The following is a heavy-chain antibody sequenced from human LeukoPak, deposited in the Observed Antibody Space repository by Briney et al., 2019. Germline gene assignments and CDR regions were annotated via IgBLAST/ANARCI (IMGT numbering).Heavy chain of an antibody. J-gene: IGHJ4*02. D-gene: IGHD3-3*01. Sequence: GGSLRLSCAASGLTFSSYGMHWVRQAPGKGLEWVAIIWYDGSNKYYADSVKGRFTISRDNSKNTLYLQMNSLRVEDTAVYYCARDYGSGMDCWGQGTLVTVPS. CDR3: ARDYGSGMDC. CDR1: GLTFSSYG. V-gene: IGHV3-33*01. CDR2: IWYDGSNK.